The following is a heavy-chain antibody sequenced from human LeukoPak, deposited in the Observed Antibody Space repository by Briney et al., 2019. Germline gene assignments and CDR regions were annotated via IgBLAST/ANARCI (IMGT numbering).Heavy chain of an antibody. V-gene: IGHV1-2*02. CDR3: ARDMSYGSGSYYSAAYYYYGMDV. J-gene: IGHJ6*02. D-gene: IGHD3-10*01. Sequence: ASVKVSCKASGYTFTGYYMHWVRQAPGQGLEWMGWISPNSGGTNYAQKFQGRVTMTRDTSISTAYMELSRLRSDDTAVYYCARDMSYGSGSYYSAAYYYYGMDVWGQGTTVTVSS. CDR1: GYTFTGYY. CDR2: ISPNSGGT.